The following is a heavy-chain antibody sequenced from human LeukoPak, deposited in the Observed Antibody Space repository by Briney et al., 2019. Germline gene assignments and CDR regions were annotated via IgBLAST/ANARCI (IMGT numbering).Heavy chain of an antibody. CDR1: GFTFGSYA. Sequence: GGSLRLSCAASGFTFGSYAMHWVRQAPGKGLEWVAVISYDGSNKYYADSVKGRFTISRDNSKNTQYLQMNSLRAEDTAVYYCARDPSGGYYYGSSGYYYTWGQGTLVTVSS. V-gene: IGHV3-30-3*01. CDR3: ARDPSGGYYYGSSGYYYT. D-gene: IGHD3-22*01. J-gene: IGHJ5*02. CDR2: ISYDGSNK.